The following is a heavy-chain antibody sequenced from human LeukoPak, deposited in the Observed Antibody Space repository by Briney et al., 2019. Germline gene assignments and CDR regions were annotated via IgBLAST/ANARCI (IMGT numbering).Heavy chain of an antibody. J-gene: IGHJ4*02. Sequence: PSETLSLTCAVSGGSISSYYWSWIRQPPGKGLEWIGYIYYSGSTNYNPSLKSRVTISVDTSKNQFSLKLSSVTAADTAVYYCARGGPAYYDFWSGYSFDYWGQGTLVTVSS. V-gene: IGHV4-59*01. CDR1: GGSISSYY. D-gene: IGHD3-3*01. CDR2: IYYSGST. CDR3: ARGGPAYYDFWSGYSFDY.